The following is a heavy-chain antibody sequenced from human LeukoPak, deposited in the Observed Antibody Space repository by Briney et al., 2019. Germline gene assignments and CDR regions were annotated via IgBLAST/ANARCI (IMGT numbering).Heavy chain of an antibody. CDR2: ISGSGGST. CDR1: GFTFSRYA. D-gene: IGHD1-26*01. Sequence: QPGGSLRLSCAASGFTFSRYAMSWVRKAPGKGLEWVSAISGSGGSTYYADSVKGRFTISRDNSKNTLYLQMNSLRAEDTAVYYCANRATGGYYFDYLGQGTLVTVSS. J-gene: IGHJ4*02. V-gene: IGHV3-23*01. CDR3: ANRATGGYYFDY.